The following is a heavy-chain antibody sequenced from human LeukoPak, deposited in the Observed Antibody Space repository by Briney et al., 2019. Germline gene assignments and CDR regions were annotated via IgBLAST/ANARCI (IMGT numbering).Heavy chain of an antibody. CDR3: AKSGYNRFDY. Sequence: GGSLRLSCAASGFSFSSYAMSWVRQAPGKGLEWVSSISGSGGNTYYADSVKGRFTISRDTSKNTLYLQMISLRAEDTAVYYCAKSGYNRFDYWGQGTLVTVSS. D-gene: IGHD5-24*01. CDR1: GFSFSSYA. CDR2: ISGSGGNT. J-gene: IGHJ4*02. V-gene: IGHV3-23*01.